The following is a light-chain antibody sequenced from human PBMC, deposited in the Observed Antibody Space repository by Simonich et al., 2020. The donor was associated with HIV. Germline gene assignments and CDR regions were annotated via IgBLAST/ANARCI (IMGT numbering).Light chain of an antibody. CDR2: WAS. CDR1: QSVLYSSNNKNY. Sequence: DIVMTQSPDSLAVSLGERATINCKSSQSVLYSSNNKNYLAWYQQKPGQPPKLLIYWASTRQSGVPDRFSGSGSGTEFTLTISSLQSEDFAVYYCQQYNNWPPAFGQGTKVEIK. V-gene: IGKV4-1*01. CDR3: QQYNNWPPA. J-gene: IGKJ1*01.